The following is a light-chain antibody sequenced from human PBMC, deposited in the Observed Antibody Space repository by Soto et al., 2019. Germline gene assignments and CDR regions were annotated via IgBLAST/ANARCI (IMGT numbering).Light chain of an antibody. Sequence: ELVMTQSPDTLSVSPGETVTLSCRASQSVRSKLAWYQQRPGQAPRLPVYGASTRASGIPPRFSGSGSGTDFTLTISSLQSEDFAVYYCQQLNYWPRITFGQGTRLEIK. CDR3: QQLNYWPRIT. V-gene: IGKV3-15*01. CDR1: QSVRSK. J-gene: IGKJ5*01. CDR2: GAS.